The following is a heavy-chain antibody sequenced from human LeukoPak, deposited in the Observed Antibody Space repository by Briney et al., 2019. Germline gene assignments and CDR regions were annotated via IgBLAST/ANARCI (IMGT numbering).Heavy chain of an antibody. D-gene: IGHD3-22*01. V-gene: IGHV4-59*08. CDR2: IYYSGST. J-gene: IGHJ2*01. CDR3: ARWSGGYYSFRYFDL. CDR1: GGSISSYY. Sequence: KPSETLSLTCTVSGGSISSYYWSWIRQPAGKGLEWIGYIYYSGSTNYNPSLKSRVTISVDTSKNQFSLKLSSVTAADTAVYYCARWSGGYYSFRYFDLWGRGTLVTVSS.